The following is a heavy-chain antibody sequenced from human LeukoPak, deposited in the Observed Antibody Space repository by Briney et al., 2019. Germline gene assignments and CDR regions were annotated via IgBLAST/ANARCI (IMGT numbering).Heavy chain of an antibody. Sequence: GGSLRLSCAASGFTFSSYAMSWVRQAPGKGLEWVSAISDSGGSTYYADSVKGRFTISRDNSKNTLYLQMNSLRAEDTAVYYCARGGSDYVWGSYRYGPPWLGYFDYWGQGTLVTVSS. CDR2: ISDSGGST. J-gene: IGHJ4*02. D-gene: IGHD3-16*02. CDR1: GFTFSSYA. CDR3: ARGGSDYVWGSYRYGPPWLGYFDY. V-gene: IGHV3-23*01.